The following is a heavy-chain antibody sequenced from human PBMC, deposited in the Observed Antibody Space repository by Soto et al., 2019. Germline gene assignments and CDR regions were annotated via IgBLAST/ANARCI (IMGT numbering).Heavy chain of an antibody. CDR3: ARILFGRSVAGGYFYMDV. CDR1: GFSLSNGKVG. Sequence: HVTLKESGPVLVKPTETLTLTCTVSGFSLSNGKVGVSWIRQPPGKALEWLAHIFSNDEKSYRTSLKSRLTISEDTSKSQVVLTMTNVDPVDTATYYCARILFGRSVAGGYFYMDVWGKGPRSPSH. J-gene: IGHJ6*03. D-gene: IGHD6-19*01. CDR2: IFSNDEK. V-gene: IGHV2-26*01.